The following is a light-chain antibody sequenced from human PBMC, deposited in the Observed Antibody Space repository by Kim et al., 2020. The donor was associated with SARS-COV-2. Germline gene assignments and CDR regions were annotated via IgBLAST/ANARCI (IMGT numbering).Light chain of an antibody. CDR3: QQYGTSPRT. CDR1: QSVSSTY. J-gene: IGKJ4*01. V-gene: IGKV3-20*01. CDR2: GAS. Sequence: SPGEGATLSCRASQSVSSTYLDWYQQKSGQAPRLLIYGASSRATGIPDRFSGSGSGTDFTLTISRLEPEDFAVYYCQQYGTSPRTFGGGTKVYIK.